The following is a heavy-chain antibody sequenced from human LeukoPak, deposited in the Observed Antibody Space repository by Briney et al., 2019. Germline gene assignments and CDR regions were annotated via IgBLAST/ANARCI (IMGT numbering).Heavy chain of an antibody. J-gene: IGHJ4*02. Sequence: SETLSLTCTVSGGSISGYYWNWIRQPPGKGLEWIGYIYYSGSTNYNPSLKSRVTISVDTSKSQFSLKLSSVTAADTAVYYCARGYCSGGSCYSGPKDYWGQGTLVTVSS. V-gene: IGHV4-59*01. CDR1: GGSISGYY. D-gene: IGHD2-15*01. CDR3: ARGYCSGGSCYSGPKDY. CDR2: IYYSGST.